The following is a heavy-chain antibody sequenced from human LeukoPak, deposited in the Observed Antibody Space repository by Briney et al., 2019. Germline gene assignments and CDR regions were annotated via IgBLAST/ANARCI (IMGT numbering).Heavy chain of an antibody. CDR2: IYYSGST. J-gene: IGHJ6*03. Sequence: SETLSLTCSVSGGSISSSSYYWSWIRQPPGKGLEWIGYIYYSGSTSYNPSLKSRVTISVDTSKNQFSLKLSSVTAADTAVYYCSRTTLSYYYYYMDVWGKGTTVTVSS. D-gene: IGHD1-1*01. V-gene: IGHV4-61*01. CDR1: GGSISSSSYY. CDR3: SRTTLSYYYYYMDV.